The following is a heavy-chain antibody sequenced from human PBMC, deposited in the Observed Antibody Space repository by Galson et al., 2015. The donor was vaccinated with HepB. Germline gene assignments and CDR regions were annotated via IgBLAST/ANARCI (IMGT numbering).Heavy chain of an antibody. Sequence: SLRLSCAPSGFTVSTYGFQLVSHAPGNGLEWVALIWANGKKKIYTDSVKGRFTMSRDNSRNIVSLEMDNLGAGDAAIYYCAREMLIGAPAAFDYWGRGALVSVSS. D-gene: IGHD2-8*01. J-gene: IGHJ4*02. CDR1: GFTVSTYG. CDR3: AREMLIGAPAAFDY. CDR2: IWANGKKK. V-gene: IGHV3-33*01.